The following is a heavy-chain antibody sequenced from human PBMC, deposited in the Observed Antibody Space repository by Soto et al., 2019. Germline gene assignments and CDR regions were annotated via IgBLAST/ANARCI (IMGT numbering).Heavy chain of an antibody. V-gene: IGHV3-23*01. J-gene: IGHJ4*02. Sequence: GGSLRLSRAASGFTFSIYAMSWFRQAPGKGLEWVSAISGSGGSTYYADSVKGRFTISRDNSKNTLYLQMNSLRAEDTAVYYCATITMVRGVISAPDDYWGQGTLVTVSS. D-gene: IGHD3-10*01. CDR2: ISGSGGST. CDR3: ATITMVRGVISAPDDY. CDR1: GFTFSIYA.